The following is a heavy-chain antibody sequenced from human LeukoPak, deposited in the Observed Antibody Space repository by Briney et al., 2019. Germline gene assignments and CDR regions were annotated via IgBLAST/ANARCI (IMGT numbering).Heavy chain of an antibody. CDR2: ISSSSTGI. Sequence: GGSLRLSCAASGFTFSSFGMNWVRQAPGKGLEWVSYISSSSTGINYADSVKDRFTISRDNAKNSLYLQMNSLRAEDTAVYYCARDEGLGVDYWGQGTLVTVSS. CDR1: GFTFSSFG. CDR3: ARDEGLGVDY. V-gene: IGHV3-48*01. J-gene: IGHJ4*02. D-gene: IGHD3/OR15-3a*01.